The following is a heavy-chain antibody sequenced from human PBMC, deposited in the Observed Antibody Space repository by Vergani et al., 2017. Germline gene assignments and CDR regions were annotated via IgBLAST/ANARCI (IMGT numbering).Heavy chain of an antibody. D-gene: IGHD4-23*01. CDR1: GFTFSSYD. V-gene: IGHV3-13*01. Sequence: EVQLVESGGGLVQPGGSLRLSCAASGFTFSSYDMHWVRQATGKGLEWVSAIGTAGDTYYPGSVKGRFTISRENAKNSLYLQMNSLRAEDTAVYYCAKTTTVVIRDDWYFDLWGRGTLVTVSS. CDR3: AKTTTVVIRDDWYFDL. CDR2: IGTAGDT. J-gene: IGHJ2*01.